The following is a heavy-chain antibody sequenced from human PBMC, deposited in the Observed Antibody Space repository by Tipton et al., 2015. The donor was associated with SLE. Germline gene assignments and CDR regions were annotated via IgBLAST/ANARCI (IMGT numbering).Heavy chain of an antibody. J-gene: IGHJ4*02. CDR1: GGSIRSSSYQ. CDR2: IYYSGST. CDR3: ARGGPYYFFDY. V-gene: IGHV4-61*05. D-gene: IGHD2-15*01. Sequence: TLSLTCTVSGGSIRSSSYQWGWIRQPPGKGLEWIGYIYYSGSTNCNPSLKSRVTISVDTSKNQFSLRLSSVTAADTAVYYCARGGPYYFFDYWGQGTLVTVSS.